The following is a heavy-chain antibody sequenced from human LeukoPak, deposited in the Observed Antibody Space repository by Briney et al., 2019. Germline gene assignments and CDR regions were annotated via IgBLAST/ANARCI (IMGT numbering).Heavy chain of an antibody. CDR3: ARDLFRKGAFDI. CDR2: ITSSSTYT. J-gene: IGHJ3*02. CDR1: GFTFSSYS. Sequence: GGSLRLSCAASGFTFSSYSMNWVRQAPGKGLEWVSSITSSSTYTFYADSVKGRFTISRDNAKNSLYLQMNSLRAEDTAVYYCARDLFRKGAFDIWGQGTMVTVSS. D-gene: IGHD2-21*01. V-gene: IGHV3-21*01.